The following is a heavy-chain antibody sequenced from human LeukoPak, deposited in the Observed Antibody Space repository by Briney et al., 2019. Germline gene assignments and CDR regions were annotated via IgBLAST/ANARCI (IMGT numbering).Heavy chain of an antibody. CDR1: GYSFTSYW. CDR3: ARSADDSSGYYFY. D-gene: IGHD3-22*01. J-gene: IGHJ4*02. CDR2: IYPGDSDT. V-gene: IGHV5-51*01. Sequence: GESLKISCKGSGYSFTSYWIGWVRQMPGKGLEWMGIIYPGDSDTRYSPSFQGQVTISADKSISTAYLQWSSPKASDTAMYYCARSADDSSGYYFYWGQGTLVTVSS.